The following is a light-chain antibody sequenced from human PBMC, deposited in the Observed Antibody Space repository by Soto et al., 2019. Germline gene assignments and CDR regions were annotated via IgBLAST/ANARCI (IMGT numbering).Light chain of an antibody. CDR2: TAS. V-gene: IGKV1-9*01. CDR3: QQRRSPPIT. CDR1: QGISNL. J-gene: IGKJ5*01. Sequence: DIQLTQSPSFLSASIGDKVTITCRASQGISNLLAWYQQKPGEAPKLLVHTASTLQSGVPSRFSGSGSGTEFTLTISGLQPEDSATYYCQQRRSPPITFGQGTQLEIK.